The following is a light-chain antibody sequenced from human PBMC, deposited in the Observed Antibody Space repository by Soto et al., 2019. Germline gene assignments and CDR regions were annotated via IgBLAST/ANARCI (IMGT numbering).Light chain of an antibody. J-gene: IGKJ4*01. CDR1: QSVSSY. Sequence: EIVLTQSPATLSLSPGERATLSCRASQSVSSYLAWYQQKPGQAPRLLIYDASNRATGIPARFSGSGSGTDFTLTISRQEPEDFAVYYCQQRSNWPLLTFGGGTKVEIK. CDR3: QQRSNWPLLT. CDR2: DAS. V-gene: IGKV3-11*01.